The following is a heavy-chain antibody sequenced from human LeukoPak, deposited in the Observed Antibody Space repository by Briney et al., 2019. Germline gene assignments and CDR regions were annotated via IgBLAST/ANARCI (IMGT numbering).Heavy chain of an antibody. D-gene: IGHD4-17*01. CDR2: IYHSGST. CDR1: GGSISSSNW. J-gene: IGHJ3*02. Sequence: SETLSLTCAVSGGSISSSNWWSWVRQPPGKGLEWIGEIYHSGSTNYNPSLKSRVTISVDKSKNQFSLKLSSVTAADTAVYYCARYPGYGDYRDDAFDIWGQGTMVTVSS. V-gene: IGHV4-4*02. CDR3: ARYPGYGDYRDDAFDI.